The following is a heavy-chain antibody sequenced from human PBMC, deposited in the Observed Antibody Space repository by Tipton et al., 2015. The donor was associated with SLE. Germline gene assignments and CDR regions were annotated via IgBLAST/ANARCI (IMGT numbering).Heavy chain of an antibody. CDR2: IWYDGTNE. Sequence: SLRLSCAASGFTFSSYGMHWVRQAPGKGLEWMAAIWYDGTNEYYADSVKGRFTISRDNSKNTLYLQMNSLRAEDTAVYYCARGIVGAKGNWFDPWGQGTLVTVSS. CDR3: ARGIVGAKGNWFDP. D-gene: IGHD1-26*01. CDR1: GFTFSSYG. J-gene: IGHJ5*02. V-gene: IGHV3-33*01.